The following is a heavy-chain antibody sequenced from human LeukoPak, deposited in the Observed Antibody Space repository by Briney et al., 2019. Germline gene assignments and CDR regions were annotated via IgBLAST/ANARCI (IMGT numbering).Heavy chain of an antibody. CDR3: AREIGYCSGGSCYLGWFDP. V-gene: IGHV3-48*03. CDR1: RFTFSSYE. Sequence: PGGSLRLSCAASRFTFSSYEMNWVRQAPGKGLEWVSYISSSGSTIYYADSVKGRFTISRDNAKNSLYLQMNSLRAEDTAVYYCAREIGYCSGGSCYLGWFDPWGQGTLVTVSS. D-gene: IGHD2-15*01. CDR2: ISSSGSTI. J-gene: IGHJ5*02.